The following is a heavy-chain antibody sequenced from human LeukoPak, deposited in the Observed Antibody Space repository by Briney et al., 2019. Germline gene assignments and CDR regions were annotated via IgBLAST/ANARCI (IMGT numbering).Heavy chain of an antibody. J-gene: IGHJ4*02. CDR2: IKQDGSEK. CDR3: ARDWRGGYLLD. V-gene: IGHV3-7*01. CDR1: GFTFSSYW. D-gene: IGHD3-22*01. Sequence: GGSLRLSCAASGFTFSSYWMSWVRQAPGKGLEWVANIKQDGSEKYYVDSVKGRFTISRDNAKSSLYLQMNSLRAEDTAVYYCARDWRGGYLLDWGQGTLVTVSS.